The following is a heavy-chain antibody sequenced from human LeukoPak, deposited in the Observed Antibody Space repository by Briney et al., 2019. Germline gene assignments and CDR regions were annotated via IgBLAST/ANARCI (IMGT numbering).Heavy chain of an antibody. CDR1: GFLFSGFG. D-gene: IGHD5-18*01. V-gene: IGHV3-7*01. CDR3: ARGGYSYGYSAFDI. CDR2: IKQDGSEK. J-gene: IGHJ3*02. Sequence: GGSLRLSCETSGFLFSGFGMHWVRQAPGKGLEWVANIKQDGSEKYYVDSVKGRFTISRDNAKNSLYLQMNSLRAEDTAVYYCARGGYSYGYSAFDIWGQGTMVTVSS.